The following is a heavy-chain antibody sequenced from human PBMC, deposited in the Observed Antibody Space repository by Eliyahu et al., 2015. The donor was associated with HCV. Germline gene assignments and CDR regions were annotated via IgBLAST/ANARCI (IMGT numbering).Heavy chain of an antibody. V-gene: IGHV3-23*01. CDR3: AKDLRQQLVLYYFDY. CDR2: ISGSGGST. Sequence: EVQLLESGGGLVQPGGSLRLSCAASGFTFXSYAMXWVRQAPGKGLEGVSGISGSGGSTFYADSVKGRFTISRDNSKNTLYLQMNSLRAEDTAVYYCAKDLRQQLVLYYFDYWGQGTLVTVSS. D-gene: IGHD6-13*01. CDR1: GFTFXSYA. J-gene: IGHJ4*02.